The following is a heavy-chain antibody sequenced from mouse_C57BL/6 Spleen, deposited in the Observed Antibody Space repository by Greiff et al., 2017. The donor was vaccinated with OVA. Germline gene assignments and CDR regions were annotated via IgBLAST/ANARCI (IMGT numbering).Heavy chain of an antibody. D-gene: IGHD1-1*01. CDR1: GFTFTDYY. V-gene: IGHV7-3*01. CDR3: ARSLGISSYWYFDV. J-gene: IGHJ1*03. Sequence: EVMLVESGGGLVQPGGSLSLSCAASGFTFTDYYMSWVRQPPGKALEWLGFIRNKANGYTTEYSASVKGRFTISRDNSQSILYLQMNALRAEDSATYYCARSLGISSYWYFDVWGTGTTVTVSS. CDR2: IRNKANGYTT.